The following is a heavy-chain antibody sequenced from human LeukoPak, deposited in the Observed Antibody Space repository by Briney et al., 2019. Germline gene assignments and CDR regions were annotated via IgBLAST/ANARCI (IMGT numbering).Heavy chain of an antibody. J-gene: IGHJ4*02. CDR1: GGSISGYY. CDR2: IYYSGST. Sequence: PSETLSLTCTVSGGSISGYYWSWIRQPPGKGLEWIGYIYYSGSTKCNPSLKSRLTMLVDTSKNQFSLKLNSVTAADTAVYYCARYDGSPANYLDYWGQGNLLTVSS. D-gene: IGHD1-26*01. CDR3: ARYDGSPANYLDY. V-gene: IGHV4-59*08.